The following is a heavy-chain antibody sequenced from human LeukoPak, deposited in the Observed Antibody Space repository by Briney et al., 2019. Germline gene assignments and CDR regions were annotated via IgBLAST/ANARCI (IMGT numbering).Heavy chain of an antibody. J-gene: IGHJ4*02. V-gene: IGHV3-73*01. CDR3: AKDGRIQVDY. D-gene: IGHD5-24*01. CDR1: GFTFSGSA. Sequence: GGSLRLSCAASGFTFSGSAMHWVRQASGKGLEWVGRIRSKANSYATAYAASVKGRFTISRDDSKNTAYLQMNSLRAEDTAVYYCAKDGRIQVDYWGQGTLVTVSS. CDR2: IRSKANSYAT.